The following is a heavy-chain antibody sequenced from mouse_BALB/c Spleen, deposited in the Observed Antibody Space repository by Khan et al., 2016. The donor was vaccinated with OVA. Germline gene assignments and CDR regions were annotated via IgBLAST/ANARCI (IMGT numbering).Heavy chain of an antibody. J-gene: IGHJ1*01. CDR1: GYTFTNYW. Sequence: QVQLQQSGGEVVRPGTSVKITCKASGYTFTNYWLGWIKQRPGHGLEWIGDIYPGGDYTNYNEKFKGKATLTVDTSSSTANMQLSSLTSADSAVYLFERGATWYFDVWGAGTTVTVSS. CDR3: ERGATWYFDV. CDR2: IYPGGDYT. V-gene: IGHV1-63*02. D-gene: IGHD3-1*01.